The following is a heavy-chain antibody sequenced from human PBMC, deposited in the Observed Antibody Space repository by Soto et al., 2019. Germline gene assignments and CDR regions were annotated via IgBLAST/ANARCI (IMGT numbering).Heavy chain of an antibody. J-gene: IGHJ6*02. CDR1: GDSISSGNKY. CDR2: IFSSGTT. Sequence: SETLSLTCTVSGDSISSGNKYWSWVRQAPGKGLEWIGYIFSSGTTYYNPSLKSRLTMSLDTSQNQFSLRLASVTDADSAVYYCARVPSPFDYYYAMDVWGQGTTVTVSS. CDR3: ARVPSPFDYYYAMDV. D-gene: IGHD3-16*01. V-gene: IGHV4-30-4*01.